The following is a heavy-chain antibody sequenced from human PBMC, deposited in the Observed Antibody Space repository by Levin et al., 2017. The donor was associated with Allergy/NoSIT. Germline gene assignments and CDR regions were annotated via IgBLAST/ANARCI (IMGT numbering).Heavy chain of an antibody. CDR3: ARDGRYCVSSDCAGEAFDI. CDR2: IKEDGSEK. CDR1: GFTFSSHW. V-gene: IGHV3-7*01. Sequence: GASVKVSCAASGFTFSSHWMSWVRQAPGKGLEWVANIKEDGSEKYYVDSVKGRFTISRDNAKNALYLQMNSLRAEDTAVYYCARDGRYCVSSDCAGEAFDIWGQGTMVTVSS. D-gene: IGHD2-2*01. J-gene: IGHJ3*02.